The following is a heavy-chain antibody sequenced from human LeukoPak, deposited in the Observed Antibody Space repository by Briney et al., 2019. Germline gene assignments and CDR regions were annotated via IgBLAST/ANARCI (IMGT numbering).Heavy chain of an antibody. CDR3: AGRVGASIWTGMHF. D-gene: IGHD1-26*01. CDR2: IHYSGST. V-gene: IGHV4-39*01. Sequence: PSETLSLNCTDSGVSISGGSYHWGWVRQPPGKGLEWIGNIHYSGSTYYNPSLKSPVSISVDTSKNQFSLQLSSVTAADTAVYYCAGRVGASIWTGMHFWGQGTLVTVSS. J-gene: IGHJ4*02. CDR1: GVSISGGSYH.